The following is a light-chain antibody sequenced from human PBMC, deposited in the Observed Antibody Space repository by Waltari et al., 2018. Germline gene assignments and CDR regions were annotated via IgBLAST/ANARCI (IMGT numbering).Light chain of an antibody. CDR3: DSWDTSGTHLL. Sequence: STELTQDYSVSVALGQTVKITSQEDSLRSYYASWYQQKSGQAALLVVFGNNNRPSGIPERFSGSSSGNAASLTITGARVEDEADYYCDSWDTSGTHLLFGGGTRLTVL. J-gene: IGLJ2*01. CDR2: GNN. V-gene: IGLV3-19*01. CDR1: SLRSYY.